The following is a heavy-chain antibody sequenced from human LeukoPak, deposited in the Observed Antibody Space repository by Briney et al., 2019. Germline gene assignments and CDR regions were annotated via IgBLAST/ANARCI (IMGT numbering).Heavy chain of an antibody. CDR2: IYTSGRT. Sequence: SETLSLTCIVSGGSISSYYWSWIRQPAGKGLEWIGRIYTSGRTNYNPSLKSRVTMSVDTSKNQFSLKLSSMTAADTAVYYCAREDANWGDFDSWGQGTLVTVSS. J-gene: IGHJ4*02. CDR1: GGSISSYY. V-gene: IGHV4-4*07. D-gene: IGHD7-27*01. CDR3: AREDANWGDFDS.